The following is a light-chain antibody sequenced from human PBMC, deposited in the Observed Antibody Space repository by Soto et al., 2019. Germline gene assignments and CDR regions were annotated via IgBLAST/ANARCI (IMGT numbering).Light chain of an antibody. CDR3: QQGHNWPVT. CDR2: SAS. Sequence: EIAMTQSPATLSVSPGERATLSCRASQSISTELAWYQQIPGQPPRLLIYSASTRATGVPARFTGSGSGSEFTLTISGLQSEDFAIYYCQQGHNWPVTFGQGTRLEI. J-gene: IGKJ2*01. CDR1: QSISTE. V-gene: IGKV3-15*01.